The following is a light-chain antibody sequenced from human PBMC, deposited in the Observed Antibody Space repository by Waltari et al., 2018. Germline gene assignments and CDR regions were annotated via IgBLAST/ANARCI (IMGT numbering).Light chain of an antibody. CDR2: AAS. J-gene: IGKJ5*01. CDR1: QSISSY. CDR3: QQSYSTPIT. V-gene: IGKV1-39*01. Sequence: DIQMTPSPSSLSASVGDRVTITCRASQSISSYLNWYQQKPGKAPKPLIYAASSLQSGVPSRFSGSGSGTDFTLTISSLQPEDFATYYCQQSYSTPITFGQGTRLEIK.